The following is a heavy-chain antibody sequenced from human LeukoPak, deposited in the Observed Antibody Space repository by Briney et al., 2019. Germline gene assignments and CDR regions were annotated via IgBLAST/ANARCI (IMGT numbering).Heavy chain of an antibody. CDR2: ISYSGST. Sequence: SATLSLTCNVSGGSISSYYWSWIRQPPGKGLEWIGYISYSGSTNYNSSLKSRVAISVDTSKIQFSLKLNSVTAADTAVYYCARAPSMILPYYFDYWGQGTLVTVSS. J-gene: IGHJ4*02. V-gene: IGHV4-59*01. CDR1: GGSISSYY. D-gene: IGHD3-22*01. CDR3: ARAPSMILPYYFDY.